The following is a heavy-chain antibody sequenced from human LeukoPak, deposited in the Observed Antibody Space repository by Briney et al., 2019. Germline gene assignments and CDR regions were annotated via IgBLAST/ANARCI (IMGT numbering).Heavy chain of an antibody. D-gene: IGHD4-4*01. CDR2: INSDGTSA. CDR1: GFTFMTYW. CDR3: ARDTGYSNYDY. V-gene: IGHV3-74*01. J-gene: IGHJ4*02. Sequence: GGSLRLSCAASGFTFMTYWMHWVRQAPGKGLVWVSRINSDGTSATYADSVKGRFTISRDNAKNTLYLQMNTLRADDSAMYYCARDTGYSNYDYWGQGTLATVSS.